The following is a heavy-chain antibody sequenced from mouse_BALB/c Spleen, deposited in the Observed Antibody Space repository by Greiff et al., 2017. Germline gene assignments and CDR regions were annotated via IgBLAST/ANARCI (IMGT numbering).Heavy chain of an antibody. CDR3: ARDGLRRDWYFDV. V-gene: IGHV7-3*02. Sequence: EVMLVESGGGLVQPGGSLRLSCATSGFTFTDYYMSWVRQPPGKALEWLGFIRNKANGYTTEYSASVKGRFTISRDNSKSIHYLQMNTLRAEDSATYYCARDGLRRDWYFDVWGAGTTVTVSS. J-gene: IGHJ1*01. D-gene: IGHD2-4*01. CDR1: GFTFTDYY. CDR2: IRNKANGYTT.